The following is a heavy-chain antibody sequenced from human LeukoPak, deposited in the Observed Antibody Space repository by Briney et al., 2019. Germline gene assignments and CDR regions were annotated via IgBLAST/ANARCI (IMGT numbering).Heavy chain of an antibody. CDR3: ARQYCSSTSCAFDY. J-gene: IGHJ4*02. V-gene: IGHV4-34*01. Sequence: PSETLSLTCAVYGGSFSGYYWSWIRQPPGKGLEWIGEINHSGSTNYKPSLKSRATISVDTSKNQFSLKLSSVTAADTAVYYCARQYCSSTSCAFDYWGQGTLVTVSS. D-gene: IGHD2-2*01. CDR1: GGSFSGYY. CDR2: INHSGST.